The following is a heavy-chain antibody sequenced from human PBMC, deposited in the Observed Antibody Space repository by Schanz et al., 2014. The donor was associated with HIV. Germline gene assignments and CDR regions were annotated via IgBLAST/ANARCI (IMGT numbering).Heavy chain of an antibody. J-gene: IGHJ3*02. CDR3: VLPTWDYGDYTASFDI. CDR1: GFPFSSYA. V-gene: IGHV3-21*06. Sequence: DVQLVESGEGLVKPGGSLRLSCTGSGFPFSSYAINWVRQAPGKGLEWLSSISSSGGYIYYADSVKGRFTISRDNSKNSVFLQMSSLRPEDTAVYYCVLPTWDYGDYTASFDIWGHGTMVTVSS. D-gene: IGHD4-17*01. CDR2: ISSSGGYI.